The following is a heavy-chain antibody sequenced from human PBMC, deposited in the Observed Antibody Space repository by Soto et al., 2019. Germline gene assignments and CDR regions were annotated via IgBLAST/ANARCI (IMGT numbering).Heavy chain of an antibody. D-gene: IGHD3-3*01. V-gene: IGHV3-30*18. J-gene: IGHJ4*02. CDR1: GFSFSNFG. CDR2: ISFDGSDK. CDR3: AKCVSVFGVILGPNGLIDS. Sequence: QVQLVESEGGVVQPGRSLRLSCAASGFSFSNFGMHWVRQAPGTGMEWLAVISFDGSDKKYADSVKGRFTVSRDNSKNTLYLQMSSLGGDDTAVYYCAKCVSVFGVILGPNGLIDSWGQGTLVTVSS.